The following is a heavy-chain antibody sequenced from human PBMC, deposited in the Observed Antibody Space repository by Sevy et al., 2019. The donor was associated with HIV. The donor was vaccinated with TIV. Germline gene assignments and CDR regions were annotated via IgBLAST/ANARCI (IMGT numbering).Heavy chain of an antibody. V-gene: IGHV3-66*01. CDR1: TFRVIDNY. D-gene: IGHD3-22*01. CDR2: IYSGGST. CDR3: ARDRYYDASAYYYYYYGLDV. Sequence: GGSLRLSCAASTFRVIDNYMSWVRQAPGKGLEWVSTIYSGGSTFYADSVKGRFTISRDNSKNTLYLQMNSLRAEDTAVYYCARDRYYDASAYYYYYYGLDVWGQGTTVTVSS. J-gene: IGHJ6*02.